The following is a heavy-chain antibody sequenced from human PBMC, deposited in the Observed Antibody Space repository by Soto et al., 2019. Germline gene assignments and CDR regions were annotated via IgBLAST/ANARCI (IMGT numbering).Heavy chain of an antibody. D-gene: IGHD6-19*01. CDR1: GYTFSGFY. CDR2: INPISGGT. J-gene: IGHJ4*02. Sequence: GASVKVSCKASGYTFSGFYMHWVRQAPGQGLEWMGWINPISGGTKSAEKFQGRVTMTRDTSISTAYMELSRLTSDDTAVYYCASAAVTGTAGLDFWGQGTQVTVSS. V-gene: IGHV1-2*02. CDR3: ASAAVTGTAGLDF.